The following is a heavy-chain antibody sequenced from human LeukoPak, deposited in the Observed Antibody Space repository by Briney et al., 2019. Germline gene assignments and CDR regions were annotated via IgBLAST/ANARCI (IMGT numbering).Heavy chain of an antibody. CDR3: AREVLPGQMTTGGGSWFDP. CDR1: GYTFTSYD. Sequence: GASVKVSCKASGYTFTSYDINWVRQATGQGLEWMGWMNPNSGNTGYAQKFQGRVTITRNTSISTAYMELSSLRSEDTAVYYCAREVLPGQMTTGGGSWFDPWGQGTLVTVSS. D-gene: IGHD4-17*01. CDR2: MNPNSGNT. V-gene: IGHV1-8*03. J-gene: IGHJ5*02.